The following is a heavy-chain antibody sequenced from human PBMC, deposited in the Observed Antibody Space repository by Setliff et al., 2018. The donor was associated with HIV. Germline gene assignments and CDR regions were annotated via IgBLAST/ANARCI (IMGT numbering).Heavy chain of an antibody. J-gene: IGHJ3*02. Sequence: GASVKVSCAASGFTVSPYWMSWVRQGPEGLEWVANINQDGREKNYVDSVRGRFTVSRDNTQNSLYLQMNSLRAEDTATYYCAKVGLYDSFGYANGLPDAFDTWGQGTMVTVSS. D-gene: IGHD3-22*01. CDR1: GFTVSPYW. CDR2: INQDGREK. CDR3: AKVGLYDSFGYANGLPDAFDT. V-gene: IGHV3-7*01.